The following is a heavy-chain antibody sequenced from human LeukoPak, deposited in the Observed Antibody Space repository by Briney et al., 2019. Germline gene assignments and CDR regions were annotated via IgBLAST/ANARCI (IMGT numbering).Heavy chain of an antibody. J-gene: IGHJ6*02. Sequence: ASVKVSCKVSGYTLTELSMHWVRQAPGKGLEWMGGFDPEDGETIYAQKFQGRVTMTEDTSTDTAYMELSSLRSEDTAVYYCATNIVVVPAAIRAPPYGMDVWGQGTTVTVSS. CDR3: ATNIVVVPAAIRAPPYGMDV. CDR1: GYTLTELS. V-gene: IGHV1-24*01. D-gene: IGHD2-2*01. CDR2: FDPEDGET.